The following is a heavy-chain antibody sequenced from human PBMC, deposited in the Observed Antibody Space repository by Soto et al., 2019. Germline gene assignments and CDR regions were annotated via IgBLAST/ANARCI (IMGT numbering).Heavy chain of an antibody. D-gene: IGHD3-22*01. Sequence: GASVKVSCKASGYTFTSYGISWVRQAPGQGLEWMGWISAYNGNTNYAQKLQGRVTMTTDTSTSTAYMELRSLRSDDTAVYYCARERSYYDSSGYYPNWFDPWGQGTLVTVSS. CDR1: GYTFTSYG. CDR2: ISAYNGNT. V-gene: IGHV1-18*04. CDR3: ARERSYYDSSGYYPNWFDP. J-gene: IGHJ5*02.